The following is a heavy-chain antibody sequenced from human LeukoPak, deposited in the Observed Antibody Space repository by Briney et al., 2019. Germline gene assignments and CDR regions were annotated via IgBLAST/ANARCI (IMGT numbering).Heavy chain of an antibody. CDR3: ARIMYYYGSGRAWDWFDP. Sequence: PGGTLRLSCAASGFTFSSHGMSWVRQAPGKGLEWVSTISGSGDNTYYADSVKGRFTISRDNSKNTLYLQMNSLRAEDTAVYYCARIMYYYGSGRAWDWFDPWGQGTLVTVSS. D-gene: IGHD3-10*01. V-gene: IGHV3-23*01. J-gene: IGHJ5*02. CDR2: ISGSGDNT. CDR1: GFTFSSHG.